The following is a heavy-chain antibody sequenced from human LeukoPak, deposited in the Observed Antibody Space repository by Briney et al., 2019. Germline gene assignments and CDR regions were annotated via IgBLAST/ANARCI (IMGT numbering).Heavy chain of an antibody. CDR3: ARDVGKFDYDSSWFLSSPNYYYYGIDV. Sequence: GASVKVSCKASGYTFTSYGVSWVRQAPGQGLEWMGWISAYNGNTNYAQKLQGRVTMTTDTSTSTAYMELRSLRSDDTAVYYCARDVGKFDYDSSWFLSSPNYYYYGIDVWGQGTTVTVSS. CDR2: ISAYNGNT. V-gene: IGHV1-18*01. D-gene: IGHD3-22*01. CDR1: GYTFTSYG. J-gene: IGHJ6*02.